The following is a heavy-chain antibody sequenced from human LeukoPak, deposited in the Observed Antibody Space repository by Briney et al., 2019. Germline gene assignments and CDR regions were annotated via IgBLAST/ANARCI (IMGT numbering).Heavy chain of an antibody. CDR1: GYSISSGYY. D-gene: IGHD6-13*01. J-gene: IGHJ4*02. Sequence: PSETLSLTCTVSGYSISSGYYWGWIRQPPGKGLEWIGSIYHSGSTYYNPSLKSRVTISVDTSKNQFSLKLSSVTAADTAVYYCARRLASSRHYYFDYWGQGTLVTVSS. CDR3: ARRLASSRHYYFDY. CDR2: IYHSGST. V-gene: IGHV4-38-2*02.